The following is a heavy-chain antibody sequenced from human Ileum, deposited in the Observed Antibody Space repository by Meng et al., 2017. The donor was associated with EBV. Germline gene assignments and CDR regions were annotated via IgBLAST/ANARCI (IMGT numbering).Heavy chain of an antibody. Sequence: QVPLAGSGPGLVEPSVNLSLNRSVSGGCISSYYWGWLRQPPGKGWEWIGYIYYSGSNNSNPSLKSRVTISVDTSKNQFSLNLSFVTAADTAVYYCARGGWSLDYWGQGTLVTVSS. D-gene: IGHD2-15*01. V-gene: IGHV4-59*08. CDR3: ARGGWSLDY. CDR2: IYYSGSN. CDR1: GGCISSYY. J-gene: IGHJ4*02.